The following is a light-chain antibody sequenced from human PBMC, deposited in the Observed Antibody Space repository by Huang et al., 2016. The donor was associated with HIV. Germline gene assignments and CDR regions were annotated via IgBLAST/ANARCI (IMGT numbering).Light chain of an antibody. V-gene: IGKV3-11*01. CDR2: DAH. J-gene: IGKJ2*01. CDR1: QSVSSY. CDR3: QQRSNWPGYT. Sequence: EIVLTQSPATLSLSPGERATLSCRASQSVSSYLDWYQQKPGQAPRLLIHDAHNRATCIPARFSGSGSETDFTLTISSLEPEDFAVYYCQQRSNWPGYTFGQGTKLEIK.